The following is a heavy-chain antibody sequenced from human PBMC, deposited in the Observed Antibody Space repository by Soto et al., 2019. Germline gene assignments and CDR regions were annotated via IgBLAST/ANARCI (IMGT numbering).Heavy chain of an antibody. CDR2: IIPILGIA. Sequence: SVKVSCKASGGTFSSYTISWVRQAPGQGLEWMGRIIPILGIANYAQKFQGRVTITADKSTSTAYMGLSSLRSEDTAVYYCARDGRFFDIVVVPAALDYWGQGTLVTVSS. D-gene: IGHD2-2*01. J-gene: IGHJ4*02. CDR1: GGTFSSYT. V-gene: IGHV1-69*04. CDR3: ARDGRFFDIVVVPAALDY.